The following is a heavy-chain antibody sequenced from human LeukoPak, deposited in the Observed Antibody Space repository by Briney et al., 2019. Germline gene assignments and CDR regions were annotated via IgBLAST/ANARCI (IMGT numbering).Heavy chain of an antibody. Sequence: ASVKVSCKASGYTFTGYYMHWVRQAPGQGLEWMGGFDPEDGETIYAQKFQGRVTMTEDTSTDTAYMELSSLRSEDTAVYYCATEAMTGWAFDIWGQGTMVTVSS. CDR3: ATEAMTGWAFDI. D-gene: IGHD1-14*01. CDR2: FDPEDGET. CDR1: GYTFTGYY. V-gene: IGHV1-24*01. J-gene: IGHJ3*02.